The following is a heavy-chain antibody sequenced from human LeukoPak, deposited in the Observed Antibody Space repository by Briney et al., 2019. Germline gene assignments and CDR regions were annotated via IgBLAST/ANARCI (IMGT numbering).Heavy chain of an antibody. CDR1: GYTXTAYY. V-gene: IGHV1-2*02. CDR3: ARDSPSKVS. CDR2: LNPHSGGT. J-gene: IGHJ5*02. D-gene: IGHD2-2*01. Sequence: ASVKVSCKASGYTXTAYYIHWVRQAPGQGLEWMGWLNPHSGGTNFAQKFQGRVTMTRDTSISTAYMEMSRLTFDDTAVYYCARDSPSKVSWGQGTLVTVSS.